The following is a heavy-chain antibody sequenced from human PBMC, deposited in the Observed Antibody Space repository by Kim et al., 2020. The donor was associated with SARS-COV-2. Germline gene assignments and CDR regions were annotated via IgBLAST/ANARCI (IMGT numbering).Heavy chain of an antibody. CDR3: ARDRALGGSGSYSNWFDP. CDR1: GYTFTGYY. J-gene: IGHJ5*02. D-gene: IGHD3-10*01. CDR2: INPNSGGT. V-gene: IGHV1-2*04. Sequence: ASVKVSCKASGYTFTGYYMHWVRQAPGQGLEWMGWINPNSGGTNYAQKFQGWVTMTRDTSISTAYMELSRLRSDDTAVYYCARDRALGGSGSYSNWFDPWGQGTLVTVSS.